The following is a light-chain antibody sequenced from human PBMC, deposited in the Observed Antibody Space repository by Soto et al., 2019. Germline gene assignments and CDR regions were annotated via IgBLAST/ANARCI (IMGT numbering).Light chain of an antibody. CDR2: GAS. Sequence: EIVMTQSPATLSVSPGERATLSCRASQSVSSNLAWYQQKPGQAPRLLIYGASTRATGIPARFSGSRSGTEFTLTISRLQSEDFAVYYCQQYNNWPPPFGQGTRLEIK. J-gene: IGKJ5*01. V-gene: IGKV3-15*01. CDR3: QQYNNWPPP. CDR1: QSVSSN.